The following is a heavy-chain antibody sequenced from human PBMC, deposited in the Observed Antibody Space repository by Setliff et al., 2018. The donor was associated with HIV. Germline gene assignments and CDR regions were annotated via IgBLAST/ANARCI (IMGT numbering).Heavy chain of an antibody. D-gene: IGHD4-17*01. CDR1: GYTFINYA. CDR2: INTNTGSP. Sequence: ASVKVSCKASGYTFINYAMNWVRQAPGQGLEWMGWINTNTGSPTYAQAFTGRFVFSVDTSVTTAYLQISSLKVEDTAVYYCARALYGDYGGDINWFDPWGQGTLVTVSS. CDR3: ARALYGDYGGDINWFDP. V-gene: IGHV7-4-1*02. J-gene: IGHJ5*02.